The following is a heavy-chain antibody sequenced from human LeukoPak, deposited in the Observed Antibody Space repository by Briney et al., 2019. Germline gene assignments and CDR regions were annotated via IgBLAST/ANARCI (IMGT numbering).Heavy chain of an antibody. CDR3: ARAKDGDYASLGY. J-gene: IGHJ4*02. V-gene: IGHV1-46*01. CDR1: GYTFSTYG. D-gene: IGHD4-17*01. Sequence: ASVKVSCKASGYTFSTYGINWVRQAPGQGLEWMGIINPSGGSTSYAQKFQGRVTMTRDTSTSTVYMELSSLRSEDTAVYYCARAKDGDYASLGYWGQGTLVTVSS. CDR2: INPSGGST.